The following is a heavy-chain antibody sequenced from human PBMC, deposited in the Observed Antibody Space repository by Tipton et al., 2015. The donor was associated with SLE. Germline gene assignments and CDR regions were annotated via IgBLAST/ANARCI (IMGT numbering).Heavy chain of an antibody. CDR2: INSDGSST. CDR1: GFTFSSYW. J-gene: IGHJ6*02. CDR3: ASIAVWYYYGMDV. V-gene: IGHV3-74*01. D-gene: IGHD2-15*01. Sequence: GSLRLSCAASGFTFSSYWMHWVRQAPGKGLVWVSRINSDGSSTSYADSVKGRFTISRDNAKNTLYLQMNSLRAEDTAVYYCASIAVWYYYGMDVWGQGTTVTVSS.